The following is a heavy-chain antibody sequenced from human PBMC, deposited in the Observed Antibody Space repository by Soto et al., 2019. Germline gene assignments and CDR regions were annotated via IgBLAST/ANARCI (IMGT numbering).Heavy chain of an antibody. D-gene: IGHD5-18*01. CDR1: GYSFTSYW. Sequence: GESLKISCKGSGYSFTSYWIGWVRQMPGKGLEWMGIIYPGDSDTRYSPSFQGQVTISADKSISTAYLQWSSLKASDTAMYYCARRVGGYSYGRRMDVWGQGTTVTVSS. J-gene: IGHJ6*02. CDR2: IYPGDSDT. V-gene: IGHV5-51*01. CDR3: ARRVGGYSYGRRMDV.